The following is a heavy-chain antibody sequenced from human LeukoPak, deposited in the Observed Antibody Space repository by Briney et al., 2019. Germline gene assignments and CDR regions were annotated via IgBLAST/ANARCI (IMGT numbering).Heavy chain of an antibody. CDR2: IWSDSTNM. CDR3: AKEHNDYGDYVGPRYHYYMDV. J-gene: IGHJ6*03. CDR1: GFIFTDYG. Sequence: GGSLRLSCAASGFIFTDYGFHWVRQAPGKGLEWVAAIWSDSTNMFYAQSVRGRFIIQRDDYQNTVYLEMSSLRAEDTAVYYCAKEHNDYGDYVGPRYHYYMDVWGKGTTVTVSS. V-gene: IGHV3-33*06. D-gene: IGHD4-17*01.